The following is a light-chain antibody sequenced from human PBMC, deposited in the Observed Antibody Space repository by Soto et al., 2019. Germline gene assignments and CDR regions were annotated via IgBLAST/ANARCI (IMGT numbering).Light chain of an antibody. J-gene: IGKJ5*01. V-gene: IGKV3D-20*01. CDR1: QTVSSAH. Sequence: EILWARSEGSLSLSPCERTTLSCGASQTVSSAHLAWYQQKRGLAPRPIRYDASTRATGIPDRFSGSGSGTDFFLFTSRVEHEDYVVCYCQPYDRSSPITFGPGTRLEIK. CDR2: DAS. CDR3: QPYDRSSPIT.